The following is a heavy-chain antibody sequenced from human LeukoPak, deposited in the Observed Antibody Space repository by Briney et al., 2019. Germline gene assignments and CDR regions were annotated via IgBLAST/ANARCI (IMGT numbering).Heavy chain of an antibody. V-gene: IGHV4-61*08. Sequence: SETLSLTCTVSGDSVTSGAYHWTWIRQPPGKRLEWIGHIHYSGSTRYSPSLKSRVTLSVDSSKNQFSLNLSSVTAADTAIYFCARVRGSGWFDFWGQGTLVTVPS. CDR2: IHYSGST. J-gene: IGHJ4*02. D-gene: IGHD6-19*01. CDR1: GDSVTSGAYH. CDR3: ARVRGSGWFDF.